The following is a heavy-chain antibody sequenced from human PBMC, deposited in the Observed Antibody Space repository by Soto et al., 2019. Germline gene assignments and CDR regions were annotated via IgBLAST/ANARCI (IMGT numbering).Heavy chain of an antibody. CDR1: GFTFSDYY. J-gene: IGHJ3*01. D-gene: IGHD1-1*01. CDR3: ARLNDFGPLRGHFDL. Sequence: PGRSQRLSCTASGFTFSDYYVARIRPATEKGLEWVSYISTSDSTIYYADSVKGRFTISRDNSKTSLYLQMNSLRAEDTAVFYCARLNDFGPLRGHFDLWGQGTMVTVSS. V-gene: IGHV3-11*01. CDR2: ISTSDSTI.